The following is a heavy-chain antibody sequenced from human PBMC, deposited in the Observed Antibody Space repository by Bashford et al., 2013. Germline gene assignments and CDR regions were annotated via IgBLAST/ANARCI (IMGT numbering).Heavy chain of an antibody. D-gene: IGHD3-9*01. CDR2: MNPNSGNT. J-gene: IGHJ6*01. CDR3: ARPPAIYKSTNYYGMDV. V-gene: IGHV1-8*01. Sequence: WVRQAPGQGLEWMGWMNPNSGNTGYAQKFQGRVTMTRNTSISTAYMELSSLRSEDTAVYYCARPPAIYKSTNYYGMDVWGPRDHGHRLL.